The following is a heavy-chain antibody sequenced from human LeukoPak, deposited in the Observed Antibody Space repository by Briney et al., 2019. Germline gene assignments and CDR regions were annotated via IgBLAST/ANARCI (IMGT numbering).Heavy chain of an antibody. CDR2: IYDSGST. J-gene: IGHJ3*02. V-gene: IGHV4-59*11. D-gene: IGHD2-8*02. CDR3: ASTGSSAFDI. CDR1: GVSINSHY. Sequence: SETLSLTCTVSGVSINSHYWSWIRQPPGKGLEWIGFIYDSGSTNYNPSLKSRVTMSVDTSKNQFSLKLSSVTAADTAVYYCASTGSSAFDIWGQGTMVTVSS.